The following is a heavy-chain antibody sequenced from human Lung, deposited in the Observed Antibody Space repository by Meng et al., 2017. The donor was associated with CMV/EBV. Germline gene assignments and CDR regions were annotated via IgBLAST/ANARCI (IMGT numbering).Heavy chain of an antibody. D-gene: IGHD6-13*01. CDR3: ASEQQLVRGAVAAHFDY. CDR1: GFTVSSNY. J-gene: IGHJ4*02. V-gene: IGHV3-66*02. CDR2: IYTGGST. Sequence: SGFTVSSNYMNWVRQAPGQGLEWVSVIYTGGSTYYADSVKGRFTISRDNSKNTLYLQMNSLSPEDTAVYYCASEQQLVRGAVAAHFDYWGQGTLVTVSS.